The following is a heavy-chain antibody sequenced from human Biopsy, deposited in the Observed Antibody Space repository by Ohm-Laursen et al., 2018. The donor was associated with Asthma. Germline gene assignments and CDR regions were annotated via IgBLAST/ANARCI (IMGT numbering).Heavy chain of an antibody. CDR1: GYTFINYA. CDR2: INAANGNT. CDR3: ARTYFDFLTGQVHDAFAM. V-gene: IGHV1-3*01. Sequence: SSVKVSCRASGYTFINYAIHWVRQAPGHSLEWMGWINAANGNTKYSQKFQGRLTISRDTSASTAYMDLSSLRSEDTAVYYCARTYFDFLTGQVHDAFAMWGQGTMVTVSS. D-gene: IGHD3-9*01. J-gene: IGHJ3*02.